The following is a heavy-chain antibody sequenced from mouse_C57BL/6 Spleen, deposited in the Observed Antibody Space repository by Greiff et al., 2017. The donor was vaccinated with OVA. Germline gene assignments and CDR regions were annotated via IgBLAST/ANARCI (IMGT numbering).Heavy chain of an antibody. CDR1: GYTFTTYP. Sequence: QVQLKESGAELVKPGASVKLSCKASGYTFTTYPIEWMKQNHGKSLEWIGNFHPYNDDTKYNEKFKGKATLTVEKSSSTVYLELSRLTSDDSAVYYCTRAYYGSSYCYAMDYWGQGTSVTVSS. D-gene: IGHD1-1*01. CDR2: FHPYNDDT. CDR3: TRAYYGSSYCYAMDY. J-gene: IGHJ4*01. V-gene: IGHV1-47*01.